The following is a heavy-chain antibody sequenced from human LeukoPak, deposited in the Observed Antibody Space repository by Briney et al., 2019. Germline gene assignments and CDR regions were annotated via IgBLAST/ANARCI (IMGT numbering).Heavy chain of an antibody. V-gene: IGHV4-38-2*01. CDR2: IYYSGST. CDR3: ARGNIRGAPTGMDV. CDR1: GFAFSDDS. Sequence: PGGSLRLSCVASGFAFSDDSMNWVRQPPGKGLEWIGSIYYSGSTYYNPSLKSRVTISVDTSKNQFSLKLSSVTAADTAVYYCARGNIRGAPTGMDVWGQGTTVTVSS. J-gene: IGHJ6*02. D-gene: IGHD3-10*01.